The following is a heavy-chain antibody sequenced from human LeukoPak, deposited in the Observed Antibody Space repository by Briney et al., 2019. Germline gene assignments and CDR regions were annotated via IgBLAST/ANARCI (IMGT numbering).Heavy chain of an antibody. V-gene: IGHV4-39*07. CDR2: IYYSGST. CDR3: ARLSRSAPNWFDP. CDR1: GGSISSSSYY. Sequence: PSETLSLTCTVSGGSISSSSYYWGWIRQPPGKGLEWIGSIYYSGSTYYNPSLKSRVTISVDTSKNQFSLKLSSVTAADTAVYYCARLSRSAPNWFDPWGQGTLVTVSS. J-gene: IGHJ5*02.